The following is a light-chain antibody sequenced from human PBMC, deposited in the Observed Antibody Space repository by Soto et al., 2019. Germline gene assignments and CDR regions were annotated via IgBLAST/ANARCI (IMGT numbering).Light chain of an antibody. J-gene: IGLJ1*01. CDR1: NIGTRG. CDR3: QVWDSASDPFV. V-gene: IGLV3-21*02. Sequence: SYLLTQPPSVSVAPGQTATITCGGYNIGTRGVHWYQQRPGQAPVLVVSDDGDRASGIPDRFSGSNSGNMATLTISRAEAGDEADYYCQVWDSASDPFVFGPGTKVTVL. CDR2: DDG.